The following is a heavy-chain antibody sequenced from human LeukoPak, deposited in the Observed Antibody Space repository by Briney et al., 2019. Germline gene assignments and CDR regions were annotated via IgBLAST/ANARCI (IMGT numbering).Heavy chain of an antibody. Sequence: ASVKVSCKTGGYKFTGHYIQWVRQAPGQGLESMGWVNANSGATNSARKFQGRVTMTRDSSTSTAYMELSGLTSDDTAVYYCARERRDLGDSVRTGYYCYMDVWGEGTTVIVSS. D-gene: IGHD4-17*01. CDR2: VNANSGAT. CDR3: ARERRDLGDSVRTGYYCYMDV. J-gene: IGHJ6*03. V-gene: IGHV1-2*02. CDR1: GYKFTGHY.